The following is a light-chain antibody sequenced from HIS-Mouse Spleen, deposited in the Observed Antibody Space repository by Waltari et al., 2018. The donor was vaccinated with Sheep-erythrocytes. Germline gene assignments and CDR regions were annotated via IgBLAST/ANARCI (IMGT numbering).Light chain of an antibody. J-gene: IGLJ1*01. V-gene: IGLV2-11*01. CDR2: DVS. Sequence: QSALTQPRSVSGSPGQSVTISCTGTSSDVGGYNYVSWYQQHPGKAPTLMIYDVSKRPSRVPDRFSGSKSGNTASLTISGLQAEDEADYYCCSYAGSYNHVFATGTKVTVL. CDR1: SSDVGGYNY. CDR3: CSYAGSYNHV.